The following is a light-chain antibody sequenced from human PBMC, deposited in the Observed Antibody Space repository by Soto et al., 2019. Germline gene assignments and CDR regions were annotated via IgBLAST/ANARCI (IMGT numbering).Light chain of an antibody. CDR2: RNN. CDR1: SSNIGSKY. CDR3: AAWDDSRGV. V-gene: IGLV1-47*01. J-gene: IGLJ2*01. Sequence: QSVLTQPPSASGTPGQRVTISCSGSSSNIGSKYVYWYQQLPGTAPKLLIYRNNQRPSGVPDRFSGSKSGTSASLAISGLRSEDEADYYCAAWDDSRGVFGGGTKLTVL.